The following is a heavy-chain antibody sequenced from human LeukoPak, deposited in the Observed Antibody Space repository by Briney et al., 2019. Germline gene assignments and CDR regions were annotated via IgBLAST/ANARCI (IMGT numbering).Heavy chain of an antibody. D-gene: IGHD6-19*01. CDR2: ISNDGSNQ. V-gene: IGHV3-30*04. Sequence: GGSLRLSCSVSGFTLSSYAVHWVRQAPGKGLEGVALISNDGSNQNYADSVKGRFTISRANPKNTLYLQGNSLRAEDTAVYYCARANRPFHSSGWYKDYWGQGTLVTVSS. CDR1: GFTLSSYA. CDR3: ARANRPFHSSGWYKDY. J-gene: IGHJ4*02.